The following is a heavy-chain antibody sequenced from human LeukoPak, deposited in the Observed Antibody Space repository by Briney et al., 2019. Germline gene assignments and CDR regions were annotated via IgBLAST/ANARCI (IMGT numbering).Heavy chain of an antibody. Sequence: GGSLRLSCAASGFTVSSNYMSWVRQAPGKGLEGVSAISGSGGSTYYADSVKGRFTIYRDNSKNTLYLQMNSLRAEDTDVYYCAKDPRFLEWLLYGGDYYYGMDVWGQGTTVTVSS. CDR1: GFTVSSNY. V-gene: IGHV3-23*01. J-gene: IGHJ6*02. CDR2: ISGSGGST. CDR3: AKDPRFLEWLLYGGDYYYGMDV. D-gene: IGHD3-3*01.